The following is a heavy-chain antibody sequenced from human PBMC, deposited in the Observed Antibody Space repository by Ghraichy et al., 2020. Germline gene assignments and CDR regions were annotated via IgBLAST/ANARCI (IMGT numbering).Heavy chain of an antibody. CDR3: ARAYSSGWYSLAPDAFNI. D-gene: IGHD6-19*01. CDR2: ISGGGTST. CDR1: GFSFSNYA. Sequence: GGSLRLSCAASGFSFSNYAMSWVRQAPGKGLEWVSAISGGGTSTYYADSVKGRFTISRDNSKNTLFLQMNSLRAEDTAVYFCARAYSSGWYSLAPDAFNIWGQGTMVTVSS. V-gene: IGHV3-23*01. J-gene: IGHJ3*02.